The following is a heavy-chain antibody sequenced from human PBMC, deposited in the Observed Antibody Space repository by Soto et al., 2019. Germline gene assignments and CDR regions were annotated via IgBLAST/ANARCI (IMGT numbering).Heavy chain of an antibody. CDR3: AKDFRRDGYNRGYFDY. D-gene: IGHD3-10*01. V-gene: IGHV3-9*01. Sequence: PGGSLRLSCAASGFTFDDYAMHWVRQAPGKGLEWVSGISWNSGSIGYADSVKGRFTISRDNAKNSLYLQMNSLRAEDTALYYCAKDFRRDGYNRGYFDYWGQGTLVTVSS. CDR2: ISWNSGSI. CDR1: GFTFDDYA. J-gene: IGHJ4*02.